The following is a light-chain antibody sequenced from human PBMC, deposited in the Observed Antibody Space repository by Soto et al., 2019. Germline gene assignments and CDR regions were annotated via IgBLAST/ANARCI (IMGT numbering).Light chain of an antibody. CDR3: QQSDSMPIT. CDR1: QSISSY. V-gene: IGKV1-39*01. CDR2: TTS. Sequence: DIQMTQSPSSLSASVGDRVTITCRASQSISSYLNWYQQKPGKAPKLLIYTTSSLQSGVPSRFSGSGSGTDFTLTISSLQPEDFATYFCQQSDSMPITFGQGTRLEIK. J-gene: IGKJ5*01.